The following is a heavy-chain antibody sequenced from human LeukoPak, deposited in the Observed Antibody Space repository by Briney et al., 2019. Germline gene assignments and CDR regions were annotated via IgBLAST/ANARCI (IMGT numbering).Heavy chain of an antibody. J-gene: IGHJ4*02. V-gene: IGHV4-38-2*02. Sequence: KPSETLSLTCAVSGYSIRSGYYWAWIRQPPGKGLEWIGSLHHTRSTYYNPSLKSRVTMTVDRSNNKFSLNLNSVTAADTAVYYCARDRESSPWELLLDYWGQEIVVTVSS. CDR3: ARDRESSPWELLLDY. CDR2: LHHTRST. D-gene: IGHD1-26*01. CDR1: GYSIRSGYY.